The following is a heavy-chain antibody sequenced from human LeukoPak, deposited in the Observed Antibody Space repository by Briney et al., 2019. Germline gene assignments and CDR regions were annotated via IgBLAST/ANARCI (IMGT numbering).Heavy chain of an antibody. Sequence: SETLSLTCTVSGGSISSHYWSWIRQPPGKGLEWIGYIYYSGSTNYNPSLKSRVTISVDTSKNQFSLKLSSVTAADTAVYYCARGGGSRSSSWYGKYYSDYWGQGTLVTVSS. CDR2: IYYSGST. CDR1: GGSISSHY. V-gene: IGHV4-59*11. J-gene: IGHJ4*02. CDR3: ARGGGSRSSSWYGKYYSDY. D-gene: IGHD6-13*01.